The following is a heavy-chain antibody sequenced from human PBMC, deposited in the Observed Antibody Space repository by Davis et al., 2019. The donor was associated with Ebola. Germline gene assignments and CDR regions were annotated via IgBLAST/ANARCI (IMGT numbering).Heavy chain of an antibody. CDR1: GYTFTSYG. CDR2: ISAYNGNT. J-gene: IGHJ6*02. D-gene: IGHD1-26*01. V-gene: IGHV1-18*01. Sequence: ASVKVSCKASGYTFTSYGISWVRQAPGQGLEWMGWISAYNGNTNYAQKLQGRVTMTTDTSTSTAYMELRNLRSDDTAVDYCASLLSYYYGMDVWGQGTTVTVSS. CDR3: ASLLSYYYGMDV.